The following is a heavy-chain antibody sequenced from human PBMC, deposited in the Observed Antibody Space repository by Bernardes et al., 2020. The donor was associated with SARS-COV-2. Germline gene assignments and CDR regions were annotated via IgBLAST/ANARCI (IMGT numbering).Heavy chain of an antibody. CDR1: GYTLTELS. J-gene: IGHJ5*02. Sequence: ASVKVSCKVSGYTLTELSMHWVRQAPGKGLEWMGGFDPEDGETIYAQKFQGRVTMTEDTSTDTAYMELSSLRSEDTAVYYCATAPGMPQPWSWFDPWGQGTLVTVSS. CDR2: FDPEDGET. D-gene: IGHD1-26*01. CDR3: ATAPGMPQPWSWFDP. V-gene: IGHV1-24*01.